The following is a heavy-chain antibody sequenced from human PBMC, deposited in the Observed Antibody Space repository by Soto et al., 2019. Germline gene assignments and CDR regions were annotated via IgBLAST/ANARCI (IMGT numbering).Heavy chain of an antibody. CDR3: ARSVFP. Sequence: QVQLQESGPGLVKPSQTLSLTCTVSGGSISSGGYYWSWIRQQPGKGLEWIGYIYYSKSTYYNSYLKSRVTVSLDTSKNQFALKRTSVTAADTAVYYCARSVFPWGQGTLVVVSS. J-gene: IGHJ5*02. CDR2: IYYSKST. V-gene: IGHV4-31*03. CDR1: GGSISSGGYY.